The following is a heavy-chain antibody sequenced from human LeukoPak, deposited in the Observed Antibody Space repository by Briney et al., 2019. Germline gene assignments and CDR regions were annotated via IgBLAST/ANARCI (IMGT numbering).Heavy chain of an antibody. D-gene: IGHD7-27*01. J-gene: IGHJ4*02. CDR3: ARDRITRDFDY. V-gene: IGHV3-7*01. CDR1: GFTFSNYW. CDR2: IKQDGSEK. Sequence: GGSLRLSRAASGFTFSNYWMSWVRQAPGKGLEWVANIKQDGSEKYYVDSVKGRFTISRDNAKNSLYLQMNSLRAEDTAVYYCARDRITRDFDYWGQGTLVTVSS.